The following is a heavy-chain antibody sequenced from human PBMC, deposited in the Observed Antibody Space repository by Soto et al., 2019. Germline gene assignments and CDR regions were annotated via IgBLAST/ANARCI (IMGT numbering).Heavy chain of an antibody. D-gene: IGHD3-10*01. V-gene: IGHV3-33*01. CDR1: GFTFSTSG. Sequence: QVHLVESGGGVVQPGTSLRLSCAASGFTFSTSGMHWFRQAPGKGLEWLAVIYYEGTNKHYADSVRGRFTVARDNSKNTVHLEMNSLRDGDTAVYYCARVGMVRGNVANCFEYWGQGTVVTVSS. CDR3: ARVGMVRGNVANCFEY. J-gene: IGHJ4*02. CDR2: IYYEGTNK.